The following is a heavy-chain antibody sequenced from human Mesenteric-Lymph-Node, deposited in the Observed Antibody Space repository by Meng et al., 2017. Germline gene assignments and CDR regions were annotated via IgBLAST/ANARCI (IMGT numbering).Heavy chain of an antibody. V-gene: IGHV4-34*01. CDR2: INHSGST. CDR1: GGSFSGYY. CDR3: ARKLRGYSYGPLIDY. Sequence: QVQLQQWGAGLLKPSESLTLTCAVYGGSFSGYYWSWIRQPPGKGLEWIGEINHSGSTNYNPSLKSRVTISVETSKNQFSLKLSSVTAADTAVYYCARKLRGYSYGPLIDYWGQGTLVTVSS. J-gene: IGHJ4*02. D-gene: IGHD5-18*01.